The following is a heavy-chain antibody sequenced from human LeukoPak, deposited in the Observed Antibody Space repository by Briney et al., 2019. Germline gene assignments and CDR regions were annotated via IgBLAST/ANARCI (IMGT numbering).Heavy chain of an antibody. V-gene: IGHV3-21*01. J-gene: IGHJ4*02. CDR3: ARDRAWIQLMPDY. Sequence: GGSLRLSCEASGFTFSTFGMNWVRQAPGKGLEWVSSISSTSKYIHYADSVKGRFTISRDNAKNSLYLQMNSLRDDDTAVYFCARDRAWIQLMPDYWGRGTLVAVSS. D-gene: IGHD5-18*01. CDR1: GFTFSTFG. CDR2: ISSTSKYI.